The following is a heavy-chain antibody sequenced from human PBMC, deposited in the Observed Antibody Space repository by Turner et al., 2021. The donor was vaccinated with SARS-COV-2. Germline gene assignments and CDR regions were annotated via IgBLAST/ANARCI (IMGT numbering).Heavy chain of an antibody. CDR3: ATDDILTGYYTSFDY. Sequence: QVQLVQSGAEVKKPGASVKVSCKFSGYTLTELSIHWVRQAPGKGLEWMGGFDPEDGETISAQKFQGRVTMTGDTSTDTAYMELSSLRSEDTAVYYCATDDILTGYYTSFDYWGQGTLVTVSS. D-gene: IGHD3-9*01. J-gene: IGHJ4*02. V-gene: IGHV1-24*01. CDR1: GYTLTELS. CDR2: FDPEDGET.